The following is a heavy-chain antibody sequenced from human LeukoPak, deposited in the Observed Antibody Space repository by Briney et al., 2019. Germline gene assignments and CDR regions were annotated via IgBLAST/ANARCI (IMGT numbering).Heavy chain of an antibody. J-gene: IGHJ6*03. CDR1: GGSISSHY. D-gene: IGHD2-2*01. CDR3: ARRSTNYYYMDV. Sequence: SETLSLTCTVSGGSISSHYWSWIRQPPGKGLEWIGYIYYSGSTNYNPSLKSRVTISVDTSKNQFSLKLSSAIAADTAVYHCARRSTNYYYMDVWGKGTTVTVSS. V-gene: IGHV4-59*11. CDR2: IYYSGST.